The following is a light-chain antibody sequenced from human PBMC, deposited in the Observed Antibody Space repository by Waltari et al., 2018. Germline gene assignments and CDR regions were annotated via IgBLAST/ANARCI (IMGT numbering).Light chain of an antibody. J-gene: IGKJ1*01. V-gene: IGKV1-5*03. CDR3: QQYDSFLGT. CDR1: QNINIW. CDR2: KAS. Sequence: DIQMTQSPSILSASIGDRVTITCRASQNINIWLAWYQHKPGKGPRLLIYKASTLERGVSSRFSGSGAGTNFTLTISSLQPDDFATYYCQQYDSFLGTCGQGTKVDI.